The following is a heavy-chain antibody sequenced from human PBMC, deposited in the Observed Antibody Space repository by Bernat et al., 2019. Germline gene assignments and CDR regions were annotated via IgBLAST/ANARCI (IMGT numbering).Heavy chain of an antibody. Sequence: QVQLVESGGGLVKPGGSLRLSCAASGFTFSDYYMCWIRQALGKGLDWVSYISSSSSYTNYADSVKGRVTISRDNAKNSLYQQMNSLRAEDTAVYYCARGTSTSAPYMDVWGKGTTVTVSS. J-gene: IGHJ6*03. V-gene: IGHV3-11*05. CDR2: ISSSSSYT. CDR3: ARGTSTSAPYMDV. CDR1: GFTFSDYY.